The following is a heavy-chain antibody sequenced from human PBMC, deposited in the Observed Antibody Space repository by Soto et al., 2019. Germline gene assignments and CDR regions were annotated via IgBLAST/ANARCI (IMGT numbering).Heavy chain of an antibody. CDR3: ARDAPRRITGTMDY. Sequence: GGSLRLSCAASGFTFSSYGMHWVRQAPGKGLEWVAVIWYDGSNKYYADSVKGRFTISRDNSKNTLYLQMNSLRAEDTAVYYCARDAPRRITGTMDYWGQGTLVTVSS. CDR2: IWYDGSNK. V-gene: IGHV3-33*01. D-gene: IGHD1-7*01. J-gene: IGHJ4*02. CDR1: GFTFSSYG.